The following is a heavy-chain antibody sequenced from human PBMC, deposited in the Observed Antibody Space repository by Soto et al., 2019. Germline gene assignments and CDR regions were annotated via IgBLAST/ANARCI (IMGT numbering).Heavy chain of an antibody. J-gene: IGHJ4*02. D-gene: IGHD3-10*01. Sequence: GGSLRLSCAASGFTFSSYAMSWVRQAPGKGLEWVSAISGSGGSTYYADSVKGRFTISRDNSKNTLYLQMNSLRAEDTAVYYCANEAVNYYGSGSYSKTFGYWGQGTLVTVSS. CDR3: ANEAVNYYGSGSYSKTFGY. V-gene: IGHV3-23*01. CDR2: ISGSGGST. CDR1: GFTFSSYA.